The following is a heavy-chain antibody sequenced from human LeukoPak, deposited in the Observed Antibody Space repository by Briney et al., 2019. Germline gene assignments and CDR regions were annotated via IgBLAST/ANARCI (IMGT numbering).Heavy chain of an antibody. CDR3: ARDINGYYYDSHGYYPTDL. D-gene: IGHD3-22*01. V-gene: IGHV1-18*01. CDR1: GYIFTSYG. J-gene: IGHJ5*02. CDR2: ISVYNGNT. Sequence: GASVKVSCKASGYIFTSYGIRWVRQAPGQGLEWMGWISVYNGNTNYPQRLHGRVTMTTDTSTTTAYMELRSLRSDDTAVYYCARDINGYYYDSHGYYPTDLWGQGTLVTVSS.